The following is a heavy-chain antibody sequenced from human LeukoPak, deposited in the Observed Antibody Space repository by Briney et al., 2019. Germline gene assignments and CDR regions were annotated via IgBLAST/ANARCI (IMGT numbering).Heavy chain of an antibody. CDR2: INPSGDST. D-gene: IGHD6-6*01. Sequence: GASVKVSCKASGCTFTSNHIHWVRQAPGQGLEWMGVINPSGDSTSYAPNFQGRVTVTRDTSTSTVYMELSSLRSEDTAIYYCAKIAARDTGEGYWGQGTLVTVSS. V-gene: IGHV1-46*01. J-gene: IGHJ4*02. CDR3: AKIAARDTGEGY. CDR1: GCTFTSNH.